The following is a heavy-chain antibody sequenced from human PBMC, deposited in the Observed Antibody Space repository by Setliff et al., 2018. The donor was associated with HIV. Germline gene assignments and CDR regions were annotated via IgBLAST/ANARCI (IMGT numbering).Heavy chain of an antibody. CDR3: ARGPPIVVVPAALLTFDY. Sequence: ALVKVSCKASGYTFTSYGISWVRQAPGQGLEWMGWISAYNGNTNYAQKLQGRVTMTTDTSTSTAYMELRSLRSDDTAVYYCARGPPIVVVPAALLTFDYWGQGTLGTVSS. D-gene: IGHD2-2*01. CDR2: ISAYNGNT. CDR1: GYTFTSYG. V-gene: IGHV1-18*01. J-gene: IGHJ4*02.